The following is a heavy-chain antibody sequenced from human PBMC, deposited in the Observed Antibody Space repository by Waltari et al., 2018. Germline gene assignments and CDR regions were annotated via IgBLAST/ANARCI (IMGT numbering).Heavy chain of an antibody. J-gene: IGHJ4*02. CDR1: GGTLSTYA. D-gene: IGHD3-22*01. CDR3: ARNTYYYDNSGHYVFDY. Sequence: QVQLVQSGAEVKKPGSSVKVSCKDSGGTLSTYAISWVRQAPGQGLEWMGGIIPILGTTNYAQKFQGRVTITAVESTSTAYMELSSLRSEDTAVYYCARNTYYYDNSGHYVFDYWGQGTLVTVSS. CDR2: IIPILGTT. V-gene: IGHV1-69*01.